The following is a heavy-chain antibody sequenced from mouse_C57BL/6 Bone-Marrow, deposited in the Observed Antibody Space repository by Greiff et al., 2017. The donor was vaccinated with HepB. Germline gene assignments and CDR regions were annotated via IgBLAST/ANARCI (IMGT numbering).Heavy chain of an antibody. J-gene: IGHJ2*01. V-gene: IGHV1-72*01. CDR1: GYTFTSYW. CDR2: IDPNSGGT. CDR3: ARGEGYGSSYDYFDY. Sequence: QVHVKQPGAELVKPGASVKLSCKASGYTFTSYWMHWVKQRPGRGLEWIGRIDPNSGGTKYNEKFKSKATLTVDKPSSTAYMQLSSLTSEDSAVYYCARGEGYGSSYDYFDYWGQGTTLTVSS. D-gene: IGHD1-1*01.